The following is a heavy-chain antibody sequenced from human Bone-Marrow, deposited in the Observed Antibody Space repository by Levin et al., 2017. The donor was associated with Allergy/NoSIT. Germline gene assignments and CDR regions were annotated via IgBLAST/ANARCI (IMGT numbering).Heavy chain of an antibody. Sequence: LSLTCAASGFTFSSYGMHWVRQAPGKGLEWVALIWYDGSNKYYADSVKGRFTISRANSENTLYLQMKSLRAEDTAVYYCARGYYYRSGSYYTPRHYWGEGTLVTASS. CDR1: GFTFSSYG. CDR2: IWYDGSNK. J-gene: IGHJ4*02. D-gene: IGHD3-10*01. CDR3: ARGYYYRSGSYYTPRHY. V-gene: IGHV3-33*01.